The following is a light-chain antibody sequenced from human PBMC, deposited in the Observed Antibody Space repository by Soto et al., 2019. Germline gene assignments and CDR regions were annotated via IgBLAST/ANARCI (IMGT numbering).Light chain of an antibody. CDR1: QSINSW. Sequence: DVQMTQSPSTLSASVGDRVTITCRASQSINSWLAWYQHKPGKAPKLLIYKASSLESGVPSRFSGSGDGTDFTLSNRPLRPEDVASSYCLQYDSHSWTFGQETKVQMK. CDR2: KAS. CDR3: LQYDSHSWT. J-gene: IGKJ1*01. V-gene: IGKV1-5*03.